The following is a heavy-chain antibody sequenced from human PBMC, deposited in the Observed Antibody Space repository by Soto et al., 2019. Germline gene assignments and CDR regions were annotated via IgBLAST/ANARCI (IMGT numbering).Heavy chain of an antibody. CDR3: ARVNYYDSSGPSVHAFDI. D-gene: IGHD3-22*01. J-gene: IGHJ3*02. Sequence: GGSLRLSCAASGFTFSSYSMNWVRQAPGKGLEWVSYISSSSSTIYYADSVKGRFTISRDNAKNSLYLQMNSLRDEDTAVYYCARVNYYDSSGPSVHAFDIWGQGTMVTVSS. V-gene: IGHV3-48*02. CDR1: GFTFSSYS. CDR2: ISSSSSTI.